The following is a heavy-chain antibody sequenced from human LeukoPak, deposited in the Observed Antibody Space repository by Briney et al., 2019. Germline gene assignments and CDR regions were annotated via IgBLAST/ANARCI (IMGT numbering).Heavy chain of an antibody. V-gene: IGHV1-69*05. CDR2: IIPIFGTA. CDR1: GGTFSSYA. J-gene: IGHJ4*02. D-gene: IGHD6-13*01. CDR3: ARSRSSSFPLGYFDY. Sequence: ASVKVSCKASGGTFSSYAISWVRQAPGQGLELMGGIIPIFGTANYAQKFQGRVTITTDESTSTAYMELSSLRSEDTAVYYCARSRSSSFPLGYFDYWGQGTLVTVSS.